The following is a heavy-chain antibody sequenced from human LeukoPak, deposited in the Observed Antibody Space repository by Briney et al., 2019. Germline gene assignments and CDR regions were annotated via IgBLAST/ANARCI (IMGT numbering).Heavy chain of an antibody. J-gene: IGHJ6*04. V-gene: IGHV3-74*01. CDR2: INSDGSST. D-gene: IGHD3-10*01. CDR1: GFTFSSYA. CDR3: ARSRGSGSYYYYGMDV. Sequence: GGSLRLSCAASGFTFSSYAMSWVRQAPGKGLEWVSRINSDGSSTSYADSVKGRFTISRDNAKNTLYLQMNSLRAEDTAVYYCARSRGSGSYYYYGMDVWGKGTTVTVSS.